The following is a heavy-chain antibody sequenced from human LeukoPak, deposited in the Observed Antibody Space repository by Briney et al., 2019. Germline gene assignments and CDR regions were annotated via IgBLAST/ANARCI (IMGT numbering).Heavy chain of an antibody. J-gene: IGHJ4*02. Sequence: GASVKVSCKASGYTFTNYGITWVRQAPGQGLEWMGWISAYNGNTNYAQKFQGRVTITADKSTSTAYMELSSLRSEDTAVYYCARAGQREYRGDFDYWGQGTLVTVSS. D-gene: IGHD2-2*01. CDR1: GYTFTNYG. CDR2: ISAYNGNT. V-gene: IGHV1-18*01. CDR3: ARAGQREYRGDFDY.